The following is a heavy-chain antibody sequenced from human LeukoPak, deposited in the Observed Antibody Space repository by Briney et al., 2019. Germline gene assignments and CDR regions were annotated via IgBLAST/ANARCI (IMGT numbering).Heavy chain of an antibody. CDR2: ISGYNGNT. Sequence: PGASVKVSCKASGYTFTNYGISWVRQAPGQGLEWMGWISGYNGNTKYAQKLQGRVTMTIDTSTSTAYMELRSLRSDDTAVYYCARVEGDFWSGLREYYYYYGMDVWGQGTTVTVSS. D-gene: IGHD3-3*01. V-gene: IGHV1-18*01. CDR3: ARVEGDFWSGLREYYYYYGMDV. CDR1: GYTFTNYG. J-gene: IGHJ6*02.